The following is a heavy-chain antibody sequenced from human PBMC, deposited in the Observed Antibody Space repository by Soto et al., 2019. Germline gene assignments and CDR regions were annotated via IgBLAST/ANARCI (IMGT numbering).Heavy chain of an antibody. D-gene: IGHD4-4*01. V-gene: IGHV3-30-3*01. J-gene: IGHJ2*01. CDR3: ARPLWRDDYNWGYFDL. CDR2: ISYAGSNK. CDR1: GFTFSSYA. Sequence: QVQLVESGGGVVQPGRSLGLSCAASGFTFSSYAMHWVRQAPGKGLEWVAVISYAGSNKYYADSVKGRFTISRDNSKNTLFLQMNSLRAEDTAVYYCARPLWRDDYNWGYFDLWGRGTLVTVSS.